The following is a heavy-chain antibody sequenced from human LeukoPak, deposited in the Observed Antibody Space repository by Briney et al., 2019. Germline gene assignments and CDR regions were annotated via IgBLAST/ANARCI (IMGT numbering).Heavy chain of an antibody. D-gene: IGHD3-22*01. V-gene: IGHV4-59*01. CDR1: GGAISSYC. CDR3: ARDSYYDTSGYFNDTFDM. Sequence: PSETLSLTCTVSGGAISSYCWSWIRQPPGKGLEWIGHISDSGDTNYNPSLNSRVTMSVDTSKKQFSLKLSSLTTADTAVYYCARDSYYDTSGYFNDTFDMWGQGTLVTVSS. J-gene: IGHJ3*02. CDR2: ISDSGDT.